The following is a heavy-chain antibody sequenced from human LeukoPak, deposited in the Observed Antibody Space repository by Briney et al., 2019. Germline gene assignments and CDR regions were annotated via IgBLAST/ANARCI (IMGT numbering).Heavy chain of an antibody. J-gene: IGHJ3*02. CDR3: ARQPAGYSYGAGAFDI. D-gene: IGHD3-10*01. V-gene: IGHV3-23*01. Sequence: QPGGSLRLSCTTSGFSSTSYAMSWVRLAPGKGLEWVSLISASGASTYYADSVKGRFTISRDNSKNMVYLQMNSLTVEDTAVYYCARQPAGYSYGAGAFDIWGQGTMVTAS. CDR1: GFSSTSYA. CDR2: ISASGAST.